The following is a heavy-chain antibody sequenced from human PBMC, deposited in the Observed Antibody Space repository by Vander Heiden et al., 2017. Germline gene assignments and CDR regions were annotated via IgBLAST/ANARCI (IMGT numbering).Heavy chain of an antibody. D-gene: IGHD3-9*01. J-gene: IGHJ4*02. CDR2: IRGVGNNYAT. V-gene: IGHV3-73*02. Sequence: EVQLVESGGGLVQPGVSLKLSCAASGFTFSGSAIHWIRQASGEGLEWVGRIRGVGNNYATEYNASLKDRVTVTRDDSKNTAYLQMNSLTTDDTAVYYCSREVDWGRWDWGQGTLVTVSS. CDR1: GFTFSGSA. CDR3: SREVDWGRWD.